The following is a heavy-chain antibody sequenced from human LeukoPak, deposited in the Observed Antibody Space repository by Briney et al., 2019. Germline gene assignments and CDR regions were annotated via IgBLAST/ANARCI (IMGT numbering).Heavy chain of an antibody. CDR3: ARSPYGSGSYSFPRMADY. J-gene: IGHJ4*02. D-gene: IGHD3-10*01. CDR1: SYTFTSYG. Sequence: ASVKVSCKASSYTFTSYGISLVRQAPGQGLEWMGWISAYNGNTNYAQKLQGRVTMTTDTSTSTAYMELRSLRSDDTAVYYCARSPYGSGSYSFPRMADYWGQGTLVTVSS. V-gene: IGHV1-18*04. CDR2: ISAYNGNT.